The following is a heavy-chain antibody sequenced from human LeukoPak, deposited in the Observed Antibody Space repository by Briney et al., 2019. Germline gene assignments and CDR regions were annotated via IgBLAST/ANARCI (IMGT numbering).Heavy chain of an antibody. Sequence: PSETLSLTCTVPGGSLSGYFWAWIRRPAGKGLEWIGRIYSSGSTNYNLSLKSRVTMSVDTSKNQFSLRLSSVTAADTAVYYCARVYDSGSQAYFYYMDVWGKGTTVTISS. J-gene: IGHJ6*03. CDR1: GGSLSGYF. CDR2: IYSSGST. V-gene: IGHV4-4*07. D-gene: IGHD3-10*01. CDR3: ARVYDSGSQAYFYYMDV.